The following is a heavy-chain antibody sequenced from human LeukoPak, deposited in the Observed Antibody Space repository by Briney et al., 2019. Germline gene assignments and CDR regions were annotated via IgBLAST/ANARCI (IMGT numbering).Heavy chain of an antibody. CDR2: INHSGST. D-gene: IGHD6-19*01. J-gene: IGHJ3*02. V-gene: IGHV4-34*01. CDR1: GSNFEDYG. CDR3: ARCPYSSGWHDDAFDI. Sequence: GSLRLSCADSGSNFEDYGMSWIRQPPGKGLEWSGEINHSGSTNYNPSLKSRVTISVDTSKNQFSLKLSSVTAADTAVYYCARCPYSSGWHDDAFDIWGQGTMVTVSS.